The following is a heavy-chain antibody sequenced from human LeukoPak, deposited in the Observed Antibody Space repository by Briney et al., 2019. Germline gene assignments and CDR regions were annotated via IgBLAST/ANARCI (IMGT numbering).Heavy chain of an antibody. V-gene: IGHV4-34*01. D-gene: IGHD6-13*01. J-gene: IGHJ5*01. CDR3: ARITQLVFTTACIDS. CDR2: INHSGST. CDR1: GGSFSGYY. Sequence: SETLSLTCAVYGGSFSGYYWSWIRQPPGKGLEWIGEINHSGSTYYNASLKSRVTISVDMSKNQFSLKLSSVTAADTAVYYCARITQLVFTTACIDSWGQGTLVTVSS.